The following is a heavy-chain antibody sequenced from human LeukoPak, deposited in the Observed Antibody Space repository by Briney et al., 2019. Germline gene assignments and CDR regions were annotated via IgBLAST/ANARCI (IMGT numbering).Heavy chain of an antibody. CDR3: ARLTWKMFYYDSSGPKARGFDY. Sequence: NPSETLSLTCTVSGGSISSYYWSWIRQPPGKGLEWIGYIYYSGSTNYNPSLKSRVTISVDTSKNQFSLKLSSVTAADTAVYYCARLTWKMFYYDSSGPKARGFDYWGQGTLVTVSS. J-gene: IGHJ4*02. CDR1: GGSISSYY. CDR2: IYYSGST. V-gene: IGHV4-59*12. D-gene: IGHD3-22*01.